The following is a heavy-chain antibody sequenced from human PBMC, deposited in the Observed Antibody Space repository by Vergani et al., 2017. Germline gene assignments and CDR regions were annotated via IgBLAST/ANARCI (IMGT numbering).Heavy chain of an antibody. V-gene: IGHV3-21*02. CDR3: ARTAASTVRGVIISDAFDV. D-gene: IGHD3-10*01. CDR1: GFTFSSYT. Sequence: EVQLLESGGGLVQPGGSLRLSCAASGFTFSSYTMTWVRQAPGRGLAWVSSINYRDTYIYYADSMRGRFTISRDNAKNSLYLQMNSLRAEDTAVYYCARTAASTVRGVIISDAFDVWGQGTMVTVSS. J-gene: IGHJ3*01. CDR2: INYRDTYI.